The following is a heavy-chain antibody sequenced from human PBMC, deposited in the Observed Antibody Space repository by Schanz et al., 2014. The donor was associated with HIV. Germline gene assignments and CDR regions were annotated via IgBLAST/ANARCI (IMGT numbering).Heavy chain of an antibody. CDR1: GFTFSTYA. Sequence: EVQLVESGEGLVQPGGSLRLSCAASGFTFSTYAMNWVRQAPGKGLEWVSGISGSGGSTYYADSVKDRFTISRDNFKNTLDLQMDSLRPDDTAVYYCAKGYTSSSVFNLWGRGTLVTVSS. CDR2: ISGSGGST. V-gene: IGHV3-23*04. D-gene: IGHD6-6*01. CDR3: AKGYTSSSVFNL. J-gene: IGHJ2*01.